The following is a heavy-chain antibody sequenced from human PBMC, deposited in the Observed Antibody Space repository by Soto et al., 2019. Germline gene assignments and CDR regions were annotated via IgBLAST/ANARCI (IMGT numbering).Heavy chain of an antibody. CDR2: IIPIFGTA. CDR1: GGTFSSYA. Sequence: QVQLVQSGAEVKKPGSSVKVSCKASGGTFSSYAISWVRQAPGQGLEWMGGIIPIFGTANYAQKFQGRVTITADESTSTAYMELSSLRSEDTDGYYCARGGFYDYVWGSYRSYYYYGMDVWGQGTTVTVSS. V-gene: IGHV1-69*01. J-gene: IGHJ6*02. CDR3: ARGGFYDYVWGSYRSYYYYGMDV. D-gene: IGHD3-16*02.